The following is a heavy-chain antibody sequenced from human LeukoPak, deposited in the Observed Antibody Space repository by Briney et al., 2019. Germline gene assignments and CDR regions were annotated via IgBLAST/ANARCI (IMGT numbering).Heavy chain of an antibody. CDR1: GFTFSSQA. V-gene: IGHV3-30-3*01. CDR3: ARGAYGPFDY. J-gene: IGHJ4*02. Sequence: GGSLRLSCAASGFTFSSQAMHWVRQAPGKGLEWVAVISYDGSNKYYADSVKGRFTISRDNSKNTLYLQMNSLRAEDTAVYYCARGAYGPFDYWGQGTLVTVSS. D-gene: IGHD3-10*01. CDR2: ISYDGSNK.